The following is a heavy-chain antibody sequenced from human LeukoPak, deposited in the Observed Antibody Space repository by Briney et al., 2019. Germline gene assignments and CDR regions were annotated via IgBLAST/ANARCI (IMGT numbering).Heavy chain of an antibody. CDR1: GFTFSSYS. CDR3: ARDLSKGGAFDY. Sequence: GGSLRLSCAASGFTFSSYSMNWVRQAPGKGLEWVSSISSSSSYIYYADSVKGRFTISRDNAKNSLYLQMSSLRAEDTAVYYCARDLSKGGAFDYWGQGTLVTVSS. J-gene: IGHJ4*02. V-gene: IGHV3-21*01. D-gene: IGHD2-21*01. CDR2: ISSSSSYI.